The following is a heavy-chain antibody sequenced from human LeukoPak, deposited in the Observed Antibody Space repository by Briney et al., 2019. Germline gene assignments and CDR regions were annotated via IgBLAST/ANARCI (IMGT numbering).Heavy chain of an antibody. CDR3: AKARDGYNPFDY. CDR2: ISGSGGST. V-gene: IGHV3-23*01. J-gene: IGHJ4*02. CDR1: GFTFSSYA. D-gene: IGHD5-24*01. Sequence: PGGSLRLSCAASGFTFSSYAMSWVRQAPGQGLEWVSAISGSGGSTYYADSVKGRFTISRDNSKDTLYLQMNSLRAEDTAVYYCAKARDGYNPFDYWGQGTLVTVSS.